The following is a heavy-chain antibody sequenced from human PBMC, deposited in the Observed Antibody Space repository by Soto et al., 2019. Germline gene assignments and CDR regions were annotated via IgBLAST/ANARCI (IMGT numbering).Heavy chain of an antibody. Sequence: GVSLRLSCAASGFTFSDHHMDWVRQAPGKGPEWVGRARNKANSYTTSYAASVKGRFTISRDDSKNSLSLQMNSLKTEDTAVYYCAKGPWNYGPHWGQGTLVTVSS. CDR2: ARNKANSYTT. V-gene: IGHV3-72*01. CDR3: AKGPWNYGPH. D-gene: IGHD1-7*01. J-gene: IGHJ4*02. CDR1: GFTFSDHH.